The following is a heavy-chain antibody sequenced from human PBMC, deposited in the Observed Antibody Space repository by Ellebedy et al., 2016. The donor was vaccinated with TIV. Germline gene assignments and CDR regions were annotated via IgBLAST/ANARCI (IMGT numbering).Heavy chain of an antibody. J-gene: IGHJ4*02. CDR1: GYTFTNHS. CDR2: ISVYNGRT. Sequence: AASVKASCKASGYTFTNHSITWVRQAPGQGLEWMGWISVYNGRTNYAQRFQDRVTMTTDTSTNTAYMELRSLKSDDTAIYFCARGMVPTFWGQGTLVTISS. V-gene: IGHV1-18*04. CDR3: ARGMVPTF. D-gene: IGHD4/OR15-4a*01.